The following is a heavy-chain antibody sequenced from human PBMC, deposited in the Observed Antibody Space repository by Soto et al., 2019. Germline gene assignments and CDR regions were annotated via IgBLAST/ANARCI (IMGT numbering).Heavy chain of an antibody. CDR3: ARGDSICSKPRLGSDY. Sequence: QVQLQQWGAGLLKPSETLSLTCAVYGGSFSGYYWSWIRQPPGKGMEWIGEINHSGSTNYNPSLKSRVNISVDTSKNQFSMKLSSVTAADTAVYYCARGDSICSKPRLGSDYWGQGTLVTVSS. CDR1: GGSFSGYY. J-gene: IGHJ4*02. CDR2: INHSGST. V-gene: IGHV4-34*01. D-gene: IGHD3-22*01.